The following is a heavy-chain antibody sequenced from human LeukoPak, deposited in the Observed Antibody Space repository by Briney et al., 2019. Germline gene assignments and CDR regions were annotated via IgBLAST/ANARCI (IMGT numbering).Heavy chain of an antibody. J-gene: IGHJ3*02. Sequence: SETLSLTCTVSGDSITSGSYYWAWIRQHPGKGLEWIGYIYYTGGTHYNPSLKSRLTISVDTSENPFSLKLSSVTAADTAIYFCARAPGAFDIWGQGTMVTVSS. CDR1: GDSITSGSYY. CDR2: IYYTGGT. V-gene: IGHV4-31*03. CDR3: ARAPGAFDI.